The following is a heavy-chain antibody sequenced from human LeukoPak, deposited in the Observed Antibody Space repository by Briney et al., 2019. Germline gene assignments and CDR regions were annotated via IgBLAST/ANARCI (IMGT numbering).Heavy chain of an antibody. J-gene: IGHJ4*02. CDR3: TGSFGELSFFAY. V-gene: IGHV3-49*04. CDR2: IRSNTYGGAT. Sequence: GGSLRLSCTASGFTFGDYGMSWVRQAPGKGLEWVGFIRSNTYGGATEYAASVRVRFTIDSAESKSIAYLQVNSLKTEDTAVYYCTGSFGELSFFAYWGQGTLVTVSS. D-gene: IGHD3-10*01. CDR1: GFTFGDYG.